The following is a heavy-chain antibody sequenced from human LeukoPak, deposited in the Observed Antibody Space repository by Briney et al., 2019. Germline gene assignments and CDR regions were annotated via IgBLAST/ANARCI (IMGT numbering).Heavy chain of an antibody. CDR1: GYTFTSYY. D-gene: IGHD4-11*01. CDR3: ARTNMTTVTTFDY. V-gene: IGHV1-2*02. J-gene: IGHJ4*02. Sequence: GASVKVSCKASGYTFTSYYMHWVRQAPGQGLEWMGWINPNSGGTNYAQKFQGRVTMTRDTSISTAYMELSRLRSDDTAVYYCARTNMTTVTTFDYWGQGTLVTVSS. CDR2: INPNSGGT.